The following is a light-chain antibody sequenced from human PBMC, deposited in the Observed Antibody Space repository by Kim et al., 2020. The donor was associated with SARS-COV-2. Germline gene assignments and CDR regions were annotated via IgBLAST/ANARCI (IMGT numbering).Light chain of an antibody. CDR3: QTWGTGIPV. V-gene: IGLV4-69*01. Sequence: SAKLTCTRSSGHSSYAIAWHQQQREKGPRYLMKLNSDGGHGKRDGFPDRFSGSSSWAERYLTISSLQSEDEADYYCQTWGTGIPVFGGGTQLTVL. CDR1: SGHSSYA. CDR2: LNSDGGH. J-gene: IGLJ3*02.